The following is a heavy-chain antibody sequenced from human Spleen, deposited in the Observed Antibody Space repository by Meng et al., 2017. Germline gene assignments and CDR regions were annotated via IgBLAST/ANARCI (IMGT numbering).Heavy chain of an antibody. V-gene: IGHV1-2*06. CDR3: ARDPSNTSGRYAYFDY. D-gene: IGHD6-19*01. CDR1: GYTFTGYY. J-gene: IGHJ4*02. CDR2: INPNSDGT. Sequence: QVQLVQSGAEVKKPGASVKVSCKASGYTFTGYYMHWVRQAPGQGLEWMGRINPNSDGTNYAQKFQGRVTMTRDTSIRTAYIELSRLRSDDTAVYYCARDPSNTSGRYAYFDYWGQGTLVTVSS.